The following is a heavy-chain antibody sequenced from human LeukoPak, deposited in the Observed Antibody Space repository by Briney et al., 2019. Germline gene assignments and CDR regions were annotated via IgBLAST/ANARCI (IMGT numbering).Heavy chain of an antibody. Sequence: PSETLSLTCTVSGGSISSSSYNWAWIRQPPGKGLEWIGNIDNIGSTYYNPSLQSRVTISVDKSKDQLSLKLNSATATDTAIYYCARPPGIAAAWFDPWGQGTLVTVSS. V-gene: IGHV4-39*01. CDR1: GGSISSSSYN. CDR2: IDNIGST. CDR3: ARPPGIAAAWFDP. D-gene: IGHD6-13*01. J-gene: IGHJ5*02.